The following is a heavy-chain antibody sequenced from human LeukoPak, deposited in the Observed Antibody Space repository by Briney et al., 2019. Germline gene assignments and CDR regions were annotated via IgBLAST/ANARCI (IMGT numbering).Heavy chain of an antibody. V-gene: IGHV1-69*04. J-gene: IGHJ4*02. CDR3: ASGRGVAVAGTTPFDY. Sequence: GSSVKVSCKASGGTFSSYAISWVRQAPGQGLEWMGRIIPILGIANYAQKFQGRVTITADKSTSTAYMELSSLRSEDTAVYYRASGRGVAVAGTTPFDYWGQGTLVTVSS. D-gene: IGHD6-19*01. CDR2: IIPILGIA. CDR1: GGTFSSYA.